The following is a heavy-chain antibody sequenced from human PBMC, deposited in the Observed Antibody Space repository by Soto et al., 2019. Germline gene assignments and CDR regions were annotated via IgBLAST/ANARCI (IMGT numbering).Heavy chain of an antibody. J-gene: IGHJ6*02. CDR3: AREPGYDFWSGYYTYYGMDV. CDR2: ITGSGGNT. Sequence: PGGSLRLSCAASGFTFSNYAMSWVRQAPGKALEWVSAITGSGGNTYYADSVKGRFTISRDNAKNSLYLQMNSLRAEDTAVYYCAREPGYDFWSGYYTYYGMDVWGQGTTVTVSS. D-gene: IGHD3-3*01. CDR1: GFTFSNYA. V-gene: IGHV3-23*01.